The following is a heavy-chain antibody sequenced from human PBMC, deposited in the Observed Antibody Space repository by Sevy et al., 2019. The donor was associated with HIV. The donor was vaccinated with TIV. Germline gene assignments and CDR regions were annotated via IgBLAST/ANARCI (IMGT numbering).Heavy chain of an antibody. CDR2: ISYDGSNK. CDR3: ARDLEFYDYGDYGPAFMPDY. Sequence: GGSLRLSCAASGFTFSAYAMHWVRQAPGKGLEWVALISYDGSNKYYAGSVKGRFTISRDIAKNTLHLQMNSLRAEDTAVYYCARDLEFYDYGDYGPAFMPDYWGQGTLVTVSS. V-gene: IGHV3-30-3*01. D-gene: IGHD4-17*01. CDR1: GFTFSAYA. J-gene: IGHJ4*02.